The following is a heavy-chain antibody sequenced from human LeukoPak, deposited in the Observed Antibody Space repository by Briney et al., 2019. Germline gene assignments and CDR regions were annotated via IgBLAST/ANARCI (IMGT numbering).Heavy chain of an antibody. CDR3: ARVSTTTYYYHYYMDV. V-gene: IGHV4-59*11. Sequence: SETLSLTCTVSGGSISSHHWSWIRQPPGKGLEWIGYIYYSGSTYYNPSLKSRVTISVDTSKNQFSLKLSSVSAADTAVYYCARVSTTTYYYHYYMDVWGKGTTVTVSS. CDR2: IYYSGST. D-gene: IGHD1-14*01. J-gene: IGHJ6*03. CDR1: GGSISSHH.